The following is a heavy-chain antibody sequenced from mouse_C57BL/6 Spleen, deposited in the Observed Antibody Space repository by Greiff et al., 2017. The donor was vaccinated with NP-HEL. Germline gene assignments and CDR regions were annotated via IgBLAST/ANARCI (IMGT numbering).Heavy chain of an antibody. CDR3: ARSYYGSSYVWFAY. J-gene: IGHJ3*01. Sequence: EVKLMESGGGLVKPGGSLKLSCAASGFTFSDYGMHWVRQAPEKGLEWVAYISSGSSTIYYADTVKGRFTISRDNAKNTLFLQMTSLRSEDTAMYYCARSYYGSSYVWFAYWGQGTLVTVSA. CDR1: GFTFSDYG. CDR2: ISSGSSTI. D-gene: IGHD1-1*01. V-gene: IGHV5-17*01.